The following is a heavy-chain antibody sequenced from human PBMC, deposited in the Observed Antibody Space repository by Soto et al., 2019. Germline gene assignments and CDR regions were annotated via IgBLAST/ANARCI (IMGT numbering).Heavy chain of an antibody. CDR2: ISYDGSNK. Sequence: GGSLRLSCAASGFTFSSYGMHWVRQAPGKGLEWVAVISYDGSNKYYADSVKGRFTISRDNSKNTLYLQMNSLRAEDTAVYYCAKDRVGGSSSWYGYYYYYGMDVWGQGTTVTVSS. CDR1: GFTFSSYG. V-gene: IGHV3-30*18. D-gene: IGHD6-13*01. J-gene: IGHJ6*02. CDR3: AKDRVGGSSSWYGYYYYYGMDV.